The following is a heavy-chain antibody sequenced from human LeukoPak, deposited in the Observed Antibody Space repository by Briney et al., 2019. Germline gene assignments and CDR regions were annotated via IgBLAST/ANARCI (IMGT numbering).Heavy chain of an antibody. CDR1: GGSISSYY. Sequence: SETLSLTCTVSGGSISSYYWSWIRQPPGKGLEWIGYIYYSGSTNYNPSLKSRVTISVDTSKNQFSLKLSSVTAADTAVYHCARGAPSPRVIDILTGYVLKPHTFDPWGQGTLVTVSS. D-gene: IGHD3-9*01. V-gene: IGHV4-59*01. CDR3: ARGAPSPRVIDILTGYVLKPHTFDP. CDR2: IYYSGST. J-gene: IGHJ5*02.